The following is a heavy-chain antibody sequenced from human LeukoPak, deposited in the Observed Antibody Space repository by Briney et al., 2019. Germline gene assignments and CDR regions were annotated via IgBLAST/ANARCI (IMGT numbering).Heavy chain of an antibody. CDR2: IYYSGST. CDR3: ARVGAGDDSSGYYYTSFDD. Sequence: SETLSLTCTVSGGSISSSSYYWGWIRQPPGKGLEWIGSIYYSGSTYYNPSLKSRVTISVDTSKNQFSLKLSSVTAADTAVYYCARVGAGDDSSGYYYTSFDDWGQGTLVTVSS. J-gene: IGHJ4*02. D-gene: IGHD3-22*01. V-gene: IGHV4-39*07. CDR1: GGSISSSSYY.